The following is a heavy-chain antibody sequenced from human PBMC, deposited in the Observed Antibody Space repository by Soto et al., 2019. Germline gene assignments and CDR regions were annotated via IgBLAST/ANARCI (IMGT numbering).Heavy chain of an antibody. Sequence: PSETLSLTCAVYGGSFSGYYWSWIRQPPGKGLEWIGEINHSGSTNYNPSLKSRVTISVDTSKNQFSLKLSSVTAADTAVYYCARGRRSSRSEPTGNWFDTWGQGTLVTVSS. D-gene: IGHD6-13*01. V-gene: IGHV4-34*01. CDR1: GGSFSGYY. CDR2: INHSGST. J-gene: IGHJ5*02. CDR3: ARGRRSSRSEPTGNWFDT.